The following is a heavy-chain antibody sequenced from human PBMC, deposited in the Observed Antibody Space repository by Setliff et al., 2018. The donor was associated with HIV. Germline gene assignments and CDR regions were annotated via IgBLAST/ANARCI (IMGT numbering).Heavy chain of an antibody. D-gene: IGHD1-26*01. J-gene: IGHJ4*02. V-gene: IGHV4-59*11. CDR3: ARGRSYKAFGDY. Sequence: PSETLSLTCTVSGGSISSHYWSWIRQPPGKGLEWIGSIYYSESTNYNPTLKSRVTISGDTSKNLFSLKLTSVTPADTAVYYCARGRSYKAFGDYWGQGTLVTVSS. CDR2: IYYSEST. CDR1: GGSISSHY.